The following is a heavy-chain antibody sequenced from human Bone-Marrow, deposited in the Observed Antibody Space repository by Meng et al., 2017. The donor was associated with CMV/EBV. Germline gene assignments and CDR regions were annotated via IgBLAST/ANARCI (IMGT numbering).Heavy chain of an antibody. J-gene: IGHJ6*02. D-gene: IGHD2-2*02. V-gene: IGHV3-30*04. CDR3: ARDNGDIVVVPAAITYYYYGMDV. Sequence: GESLKISCTASGFTFSSYAMHWVRQAPGKGLEWVAVISYDGSNKYYADSVKGRFTISRDNSKNTLYLQMNSLRAEDTAVYYCARDNGDIVVVPAAITYYYYGMDVWGQGTMVTVSS. CDR2: ISYDGSNK. CDR1: GFTFSSYA.